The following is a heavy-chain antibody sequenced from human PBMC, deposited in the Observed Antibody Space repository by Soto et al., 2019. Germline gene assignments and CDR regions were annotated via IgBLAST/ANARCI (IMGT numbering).Heavy chain of an antibody. J-gene: IGHJ6*02. D-gene: IGHD3-16*01. CDR1: GYIFVNYG. CDR2: ISPYTGNT. Sequence: QVQLVQSGDEVKKPGASVKVTCKASGYIFVNYGIAWVRQAPGQGLEWMGWISPYTGNTHSATKVQGRLTMTTDTYTSTAYMDLASLTSDDTAVYYCVMVDNYVTPTPQDVWGQGTTVTVSS. CDR3: VMVDNYVTPTPQDV. V-gene: IGHV1-18*01.